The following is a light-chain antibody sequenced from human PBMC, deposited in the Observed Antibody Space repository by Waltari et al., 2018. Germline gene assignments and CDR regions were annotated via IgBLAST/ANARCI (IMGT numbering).Light chain of an antibody. V-gene: IGKV1-39*01. CDR3: QQGYMTPRT. CDR2: ATP. J-gene: IGKJ1*01. Sequence: DIPMTQSPSSLSASVGDRVTITCRESQRVRNFLNWYQQEPGKAPKLLIYATPSLQTGVPSRFRGSGAGTDFTLSISSLQPEDFAIYVCQQGYMTPRTFGQGTKVEIK. CDR1: QRVRNF.